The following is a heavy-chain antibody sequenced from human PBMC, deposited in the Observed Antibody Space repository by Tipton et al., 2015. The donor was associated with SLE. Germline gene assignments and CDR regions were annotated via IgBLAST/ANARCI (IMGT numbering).Heavy chain of an antibody. CDR3: ARKYYDTSGYPSLDY. J-gene: IGHJ4*02. CDR1: GGSFSGYY. D-gene: IGHD3-22*01. V-gene: IGHV4-34*01. Sequence: TLSLTCAVYGGSFSGYYWSWIRQPPGKGLEWIGEINHSGSTNYNPSLKSRVTISVDTSTNQFSLKLSSVTAADTAVYYCARKYYDTSGYPSLDYWGQGTLVTVSS. CDR2: INHSGST.